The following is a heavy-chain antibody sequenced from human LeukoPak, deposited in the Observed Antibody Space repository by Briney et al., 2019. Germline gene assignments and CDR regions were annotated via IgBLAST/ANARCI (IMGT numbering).Heavy chain of an antibody. D-gene: IGHD6-19*01. CDR3: ASVTSYSSGWQY. V-gene: IGHV1-18*01. J-gene: IGHJ4*02. Sequence: ASVKVSCKASGYAFSNYGISWVRQAPGQGLEWMGWISTYNGNTNYAQRLQGRVTMTTDTSTSTAYMELRSLRSDDTAVYFCASVTSYSSGWQYWGQGILVTVSS. CDR1: GYAFSNYG. CDR2: ISTYNGNT.